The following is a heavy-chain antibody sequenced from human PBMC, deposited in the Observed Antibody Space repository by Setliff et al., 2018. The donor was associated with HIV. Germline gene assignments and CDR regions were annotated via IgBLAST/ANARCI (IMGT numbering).Heavy chain of an antibody. CDR3: VQGGLSSGWGSF. V-gene: IGHV3-23*01. CDR1: GSTFSDYY. CDR2: VATNGGST. D-gene: IGHD6-25*01. J-gene: IGHJ4*02. Sequence: GGSLRLSCAASGSTFSDYYTSWVRQAPGKGLEWVSSVATNGGSTYYAASVQGRFTISSDNSKNAVYLQMNSLRAEDTAVYYCVQGGLSSGWGSFWGQGTLVTVSS.